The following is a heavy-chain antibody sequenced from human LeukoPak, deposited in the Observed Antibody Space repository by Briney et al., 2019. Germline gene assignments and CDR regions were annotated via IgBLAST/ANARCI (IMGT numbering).Heavy chain of an antibody. D-gene: IGHD3-10*01. J-gene: IGHJ4*02. V-gene: IGHV3-53*01. CDR1: GFTVSSNY. CDR2: IYSGGST. CDR3: ARVSGSGSYYLDY. Sequence: GGSLRLSCAASGFTVSSNYMSWVRQAPGKGLEWVSVIYSGGSTYYADSVKGRFTISRDNSKNTLYLQMDSLRAEDTAVYYCARVSGSGSYYLDYWGQGTLVTVSS.